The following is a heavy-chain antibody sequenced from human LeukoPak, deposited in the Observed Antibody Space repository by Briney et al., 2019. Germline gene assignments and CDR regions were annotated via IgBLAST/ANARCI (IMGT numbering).Heavy chain of an antibody. CDR3: ASTRVGLWFDP. V-gene: IGHV4-59*01. Sequence: SETLSLTCTVSGGSISSYYWSWIRQPPGKGLEWIGYIYYSGSTNYNPSLKSRVTISVDTSKNQFALKLSSVTAADTAVYYCASTRVGLWFDPWGQGTLVTVSS. D-gene: IGHD3-10*02. CDR1: GGSISSYY. J-gene: IGHJ5*02. CDR2: IYYSGST.